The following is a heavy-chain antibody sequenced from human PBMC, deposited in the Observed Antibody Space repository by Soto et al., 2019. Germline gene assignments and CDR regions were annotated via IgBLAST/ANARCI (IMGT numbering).Heavy chain of an antibody. Sequence: GGSLRLSCAASGFTFSSYGIHWVRQAPGKGLEWVAVISYDGSNRYYADSVKGRFTISRDNSKNTLYLQMNSLTAEDTAVYYCAKCPGVAAAGPPFDPWGQGTLVTVSS. J-gene: IGHJ5*02. CDR1: GFTFSSYG. CDR2: ISYDGSNR. V-gene: IGHV3-30*18. D-gene: IGHD6-13*01. CDR3: AKCPGVAAAGPPFDP.